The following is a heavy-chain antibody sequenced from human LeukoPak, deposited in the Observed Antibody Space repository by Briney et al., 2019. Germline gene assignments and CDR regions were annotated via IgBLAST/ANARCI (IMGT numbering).Heavy chain of an antibody. Sequence: SETLSRTCTVYGGSSSTYYWSWIRQPPGKGLEWIGCIYYSGSTIYNPSLKSRVTISVEKSKNQFSLKLSSVTAADTAVYYCARDLGLRYDGNSDAFDIWGQGTMVTVSS. CDR3: ARDLGLRYDGNSDAFDI. J-gene: IGHJ3*02. CDR1: GGSSSTYY. D-gene: IGHD4-23*01. CDR2: IYYSGST. V-gene: IGHV4-59*01.